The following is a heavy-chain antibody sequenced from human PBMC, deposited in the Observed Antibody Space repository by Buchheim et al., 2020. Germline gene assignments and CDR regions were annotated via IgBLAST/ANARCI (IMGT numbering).Heavy chain of an antibody. CDR1: GFTFSSYW. D-gene: IGHD6-13*01. CDR3: FGGGYEQTSSSWYGGLYYFDY. CDR2: INSDGSST. J-gene: IGHJ4*02. V-gene: IGHV3-74*01. Sequence: EVQLVESGGGLVQPGGSLRLSCAASGFTFSSYWMHWVRQAPGKGLVWVSRINSDGSSTSYADSVKGRFTISRDNAKNTLYLQMNSLRAEDTAVYYCFGGGYEQTSSSWYGGLYYFDYWGQGTL.